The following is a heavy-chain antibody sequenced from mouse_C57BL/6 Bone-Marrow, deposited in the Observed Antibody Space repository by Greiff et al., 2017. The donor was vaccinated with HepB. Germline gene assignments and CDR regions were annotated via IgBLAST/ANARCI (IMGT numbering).Heavy chain of an antibody. CDR3: ARIITTMMDY. CDR2: ISNGGGST. V-gene: IGHV5-12*01. CDR1: GFTFSDYY. D-gene: IGHD1-1*01. Sequence: DVKLQESGGGLVQPGGSLKLSCAASGFTFSDYYMYWVRQTPEKRLEWVAYISNGGGSTYYPDTVKGRFTISRDNAKNTLYLQMSRLKSEDTAMYYCARIITTMMDYWGQGTSVTVSS. J-gene: IGHJ4*01.